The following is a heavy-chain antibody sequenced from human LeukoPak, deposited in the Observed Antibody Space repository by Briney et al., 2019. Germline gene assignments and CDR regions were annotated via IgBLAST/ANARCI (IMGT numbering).Heavy chain of an antibody. CDR2: TNHSGST. CDR1: GGSFSDYY. CDR3: VRGVESEYSGYDYGYFDY. V-gene: IGHV4-34*01. J-gene: IGHJ4*02. Sequence: PSETLSLTCAVYGGSFSDYYWSWIRQPPGKGLEWIGETNHSGSTNYNPSLKSRAAISVDTSKNQFSLKLNSVTAADTAVYYCVRGVESEYSGYDYGYFDYWGQGTLVTVSS. D-gene: IGHD5-12*01.